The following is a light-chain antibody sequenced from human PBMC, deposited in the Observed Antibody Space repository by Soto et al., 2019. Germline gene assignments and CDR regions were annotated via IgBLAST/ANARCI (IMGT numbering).Light chain of an antibody. Sequence: QSALTQPPSVSGSPGQSVTISCPGTSSDVGSYNRVSWYQQPPGTAPNLMIYEVSNRPSGVPDRFSGSKSGNTASLTISGLQAEDEADYYCSSYTSSSTYVFGTGTKVIVL. CDR1: SSDVGSYNR. V-gene: IGLV2-18*02. J-gene: IGLJ1*01. CDR3: SSYTSSSTYV. CDR2: EVS.